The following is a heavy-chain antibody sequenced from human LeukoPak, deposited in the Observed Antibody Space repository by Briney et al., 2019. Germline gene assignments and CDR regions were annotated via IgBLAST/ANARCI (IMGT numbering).Heavy chain of an antibody. CDR3: ARQTTSSWYLNRAYMDV. J-gene: IGHJ6*03. CDR1: GYSFTNYW. D-gene: IGHD6-13*01. V-gene: IGHV5-51*01. CDR2: IYPGDSDT. Sequence: HGESLKISCKGSGYSFTNYWIGWVRQMPGKGLEWMGIIYPGDSDTRYSPSFQGHVTISADKSINTAYLQWSRLKASDTAMYFCARQTTSSWYLNRAYMDVWGKGTTVTVSS.